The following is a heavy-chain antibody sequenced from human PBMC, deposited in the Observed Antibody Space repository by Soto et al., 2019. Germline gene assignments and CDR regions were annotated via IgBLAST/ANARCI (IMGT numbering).Heavy chain of an antibody. CDR3: ARDLRFQGHDYADYLGYGMDV. CDR1: GGSISPYY. J-gene: IGHJ6*02. Sequence: WETLSLTCTVSGGSISPYYWSWIRQPPGKGLEWIGFIYYSGRTSYNPSLKSRVTISVDTSKNQFSLNLSSVTAADTAVYYCARDLRFQGHDYADYLGYGMDVWGQGTTVTVSS. V-gene: IGHV4-59*01. D-gene: IGHD4-17*01. CDR2: IYYSGRT.